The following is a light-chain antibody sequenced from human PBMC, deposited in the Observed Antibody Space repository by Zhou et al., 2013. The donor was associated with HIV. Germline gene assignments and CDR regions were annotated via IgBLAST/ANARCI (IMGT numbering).Light chain of an antibody. Sequence: DVHMTQSPSSLSASVGDRVSVTCQAGRDISIFLNWYHQKPGKAPKLIIYDKSILETGVPLRFRGGGSGTNFTLTITNLEAEDTGTYYCQQYSTYPPAFGQGTRLEIK. CDR3: QQYSTYPPA. CDR1: RDISIF. CDR2: DKS. V-gene: IGKV1-33*01. J-gene: IGKJ5*01.